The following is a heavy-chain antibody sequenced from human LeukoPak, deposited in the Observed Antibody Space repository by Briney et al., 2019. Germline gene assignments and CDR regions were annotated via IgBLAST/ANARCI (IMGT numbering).Heavy chain of an antibody. CDR1: GGSISSSSYY. CDR2: IYYSGST. J-gene: IGHJ3*02. CDR3: ASQDNAFDI. Sequence: NPSETLSLTCTVSGGSISSSSYYWGWIRQPPGTGLEWIGSIYYSGSTYYNPSLKSRVTISVDTSKNQFSLKLSSETAADTAVYYCASQDNAFDIWGQGTMVTVSS. V-gene: IGHV4-39*01.